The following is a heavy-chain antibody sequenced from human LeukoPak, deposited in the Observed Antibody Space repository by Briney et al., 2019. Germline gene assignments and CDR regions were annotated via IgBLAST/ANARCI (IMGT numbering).Heavy chain of an antibody. D-gene: IGHD3-22*01. V-gene: IGHV3-74*01. CDR3: ARVGYYDSSGYNDY. CDR1: GFTFSSYW. CDR2: INIDGSST. Sequence: GGSLRLSCEASGFTFSSYWMHWVRHPPGKGLIWVSHINIDGSSTGYADSVKGRFTISRNNAKNTLYLQMNSVRVEDTAVYYCARVGYYDSSGYNDYWGQGTLVTVSS. J-gene: IGHJ4*02.